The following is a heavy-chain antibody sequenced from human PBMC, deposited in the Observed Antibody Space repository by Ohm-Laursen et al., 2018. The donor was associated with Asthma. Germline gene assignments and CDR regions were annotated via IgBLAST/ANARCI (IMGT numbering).Heavy chain of an antibody. CDR2: IWYDGSNK. CDR3: ARPVLRFLEWPEMDV. V-gene: IGHV3-33*01. Sequence: SLRLSCAASGFTFSSYSMSWVRQAPGKGLEWVAVIWYDGSNKYYADSVKGRFTISRDNSKNTLYLQMNSLRAEDTAVYYCARPVLRFLEWPEMDVWGQGTTVTVSS. CDR1: GFTFSSYS. J-gene: IGHJ6*02. D-gene: IGHD3-3*01.